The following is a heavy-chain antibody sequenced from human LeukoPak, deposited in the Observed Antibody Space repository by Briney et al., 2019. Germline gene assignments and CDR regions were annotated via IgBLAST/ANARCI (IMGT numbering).Heavy chain of an antibody. CDR2: INQDGSDK. V-gene: IGHV3-7*01. D-gene: IGHD4-17*01. J-gene: IGHJ4*02. CDR3: ARTTYGDYGY. CDR1: GFTFSSYW. Sequence: PGGSLRLSCAASGFTFSSYWMTWVRQAPGKGLGWVASINQDGSDKYYVDSVKGRFTISRDNAKNSLFLQMNSLRAEDTAVYYCARTTYGDYGYWGQGTLVTVSS.